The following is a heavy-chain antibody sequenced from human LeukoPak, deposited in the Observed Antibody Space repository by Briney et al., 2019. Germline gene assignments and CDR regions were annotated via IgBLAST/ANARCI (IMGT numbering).Heavy chain of an antibody. CDR3: ASFVGAATTSHIDY. V-gene: IGHV4-38-2*01. D-gene: IGHD1-26*01. CDR2: IYHSGIT. J-gene: IGHJ4*02. Sequence: SETLSLTCAVSDYSISSGYYWGWIRQPPGKGLEWIGSIYHSGITYYNPSPKSRVTILVDTSKNQFSLNLGSVTAADTAVYYCASFVGAATTSHIDYWGQGTLVTVSS. CDR1: DYSISSGYY.